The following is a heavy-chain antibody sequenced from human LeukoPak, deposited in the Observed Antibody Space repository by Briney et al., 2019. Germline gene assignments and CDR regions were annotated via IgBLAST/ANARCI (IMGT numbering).Heavy chain of an antibody. D-gene: IGHD1-7*01. CDR3: ARHKDPVELFDY. CDR2: IYSGGST. CDR1: GFTFGDYA. J-gene: IGHJ4*02. V-gene: IGHV3-66*04. Sequence: GGSLRLSCTASGFTFGDYAMSWVRQAPGKGLEWVSVIYSGGSTYYADSVKGRFTISRDNSENTLYLQMNSLRAEDTAVYYCARHKDPVELFDYWGQGTLVTVSS.